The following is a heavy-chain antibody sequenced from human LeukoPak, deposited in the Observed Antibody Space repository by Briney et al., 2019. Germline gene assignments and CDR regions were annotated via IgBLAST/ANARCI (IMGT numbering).Heavy chain of an antibody. V-gene: IGHV3-23*01. J-gene: IGHJ4*02. D-gene: IGHD6-6*01. CDR1: GFTFSSYA. CDR2: ISGSGGST. Sequence: PGGSLRLSCAASGFTFSSYAMSWVRQAPGKGLEWVSAISGSGGSTYYADSVKGRFTISRDNSKNTLYLQMNSLRAEDTAVYYCAKALGPYSSSLDDYWGQGTLVTVSS. CDR3: AKALGPYSSSLDDY.